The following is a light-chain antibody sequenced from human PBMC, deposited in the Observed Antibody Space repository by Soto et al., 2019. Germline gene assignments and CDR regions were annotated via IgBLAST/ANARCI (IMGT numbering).Light chain of an antibody. Sequence: EIVMKQSPATLSVSPGERATLSCRASQSVGSDLAWYQQKPGQSPRLLIYGASTRATGIPARFSGSGSGTEFTLTISSLQSEDFAVYYCQQYYNWPRTFGQGTKVDI. CDR2: GAS. CDR3: QQYYNWPRT. J-gene: IGKJ1*01. CDR1: QSVGSD. V-gene: IGKV3-15*01.